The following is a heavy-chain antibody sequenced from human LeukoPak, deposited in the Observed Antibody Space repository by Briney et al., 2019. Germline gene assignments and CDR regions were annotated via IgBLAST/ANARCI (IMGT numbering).Heavy chain of an antibody. V-gene: IGHV3-48*04. Sequence: GGSLRLSCAASGFTFSTYSMNWVRQAPGKGLEWISYISSSSRTMYCADPVKGRFTISRDNAKKSLYLQMNSLRAEDTAVYYCARDLGLYDYGGNIDYWGQGTLVTVSS. D-gene: IGHD4-23*01. CDR2: ISSSSRTM. J-gene: IGHJ4*02. CDR3: ARDLGLYDYGGNIDY. CDR1: GFTFSTYS.